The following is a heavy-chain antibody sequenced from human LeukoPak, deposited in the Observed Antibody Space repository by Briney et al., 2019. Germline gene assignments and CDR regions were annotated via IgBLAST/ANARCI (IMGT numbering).Heavy chain of an antibody. CDR2: IIPIFGTA. V-gene: IGHV1-69*01. Sequence: PAASVKLSCKASGCTFSSYAISWVRQAPGQGLEWMGGIIPIFGTANYAQKFQGRVTITADESTSTAYMELSSLRCEDTAVYYCARGVGATVNLFDYWGQGTLVTVSS. CDR1: GCTFSSYA. CDR3: ARGVGATVNLFDY. J-gene: IGHJ4*02. D-gene: IGHD4-17*01.